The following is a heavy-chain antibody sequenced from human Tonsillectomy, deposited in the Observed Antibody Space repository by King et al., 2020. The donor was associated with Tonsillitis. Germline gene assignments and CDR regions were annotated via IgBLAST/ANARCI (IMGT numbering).Heavy chain of an antibody. V-gene: IGHV5-51*01. CDR2: VYTSDSDI. D-gene: IGHD2-15*01. J-gene: IGHJ3*02. CDR3: ARRGEHGSGYRCYSDAFVI. CDR1: GFSFTNYW. Sequence: VQLVESGAEVKKPGKSLKISCKTSGFSFTNYWIGWVRQMPGKGLEWMGIVYTSDSDIRYSTSFQGQVTISADTSINTAYLQWSSLKSSDTAMYYCARRGEHGSGYRCYSDAFVIWGQGTMVTVSS.